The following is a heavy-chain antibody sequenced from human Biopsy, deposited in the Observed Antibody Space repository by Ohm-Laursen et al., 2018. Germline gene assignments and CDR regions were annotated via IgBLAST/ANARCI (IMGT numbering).Heavy chain of an antibody. D-gene: IGHD6-19*01. Sequence: SLRLSCAASGFTFNAYWMYWVRQVPGKGLVWVSHIKSVGSWTNYADSVKGRFTISRDNAKNTLYLQMNSLRVEDTALYYCVKSAYSSGFWEASDYWGQGTLVTVSS. CDR2: IKSVGSWT. J-gene: IGHJ4*02. V-gene: IGHV3-74*01. CDR1: GFTFNAYW. CDR3: VKSAYSSGFWEASDY.